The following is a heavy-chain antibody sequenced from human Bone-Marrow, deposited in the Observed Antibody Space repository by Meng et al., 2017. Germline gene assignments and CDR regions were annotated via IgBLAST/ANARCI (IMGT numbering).Heavy chain of an antibody. CDR1: GYTFTSYY. CDR3: ARDTPPYYGYARGYFDY. V-gene: IGHV1-46*01. J-gene: IGHJ4*02. Sequence: ASVKVSCKASGYTFTSYYMHWVRQAPGQGLEWMGIINPSGGSTSYAQKFQGRVTMTRDTSTSTVYMELSSLRSEDTAVYYCARDTPPYYGYARGYFDYWGQGTLVTFSS. D-gene: IGHD3-10*01. CDR2: INPSGGST.